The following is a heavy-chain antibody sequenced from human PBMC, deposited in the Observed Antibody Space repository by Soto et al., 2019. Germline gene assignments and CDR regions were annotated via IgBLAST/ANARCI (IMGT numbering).Heavy chain of an antibody. CDR1: GASLIGYY. CDR3: VRDGTKNLRDWFDP. CDR2: IYATGSS. Sequence: SETLSLTCNVSGASLIGYYWSWIRQPPGKGLEWIGRIYATGSSDYNPSLKSRITISVDMSKKQFSLTLRSVTAADTAMYYCVRDGTKNLRDWFDPWGQGILVTVSS. D-gene: IGHD1-1*01. V-gene: IGHV4-4*07. J-gene: IGHJ5*02.